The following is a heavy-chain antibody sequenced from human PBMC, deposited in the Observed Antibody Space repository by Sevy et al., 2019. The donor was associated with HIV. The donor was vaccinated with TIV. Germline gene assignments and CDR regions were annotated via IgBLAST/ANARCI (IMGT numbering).Heavy chain of an antibody. D-gene: IGHD3-3*01. CDR3: AKGPLLRPFDP. V-gene: IGHV3-23*01. CDR2: LSFGCGRI. J-gene: IGHJ5*02. CDR1: GFNFNIYS. Sequence: GGSLRLSCVASGFNFNIYSMSWVRQAPGKRLEWVSTLSFGCGRINHADSVQGRFTMSRDDSKKTVYLEMNSLRPEDTAVYYCAKGPLLRPFDPWGQGTLVTVSS.